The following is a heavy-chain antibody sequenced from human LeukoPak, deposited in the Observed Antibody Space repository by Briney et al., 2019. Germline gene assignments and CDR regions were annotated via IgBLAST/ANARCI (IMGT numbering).Heavy chain of an antibody. Sequence: GGSLSLSFAASGFTFRSYWRNWARQAPGKGLEWAASINHNGNVNYYVDSVKGRFTISRDNAKNSLYLQMSNLRAEDTAVYFCARGGGLDVCGQGATVTVSS. CDR2: INHNGNVN. CDR3: ARGGGLDV. J-gene: IGHJ6*02. V-gene: IGHV3-7*03. CDR1: GFTFRSYW. D-gene: IGHD3-16*01.